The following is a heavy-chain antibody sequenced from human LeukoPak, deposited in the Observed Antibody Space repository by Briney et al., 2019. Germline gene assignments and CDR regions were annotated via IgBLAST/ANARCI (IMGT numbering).Heavy chain of an antibody. J-gene: IGHJ4*02. D-gene: IGHD6-13*01. CDR3: ARALAAAGDFDY. V-gene: IGHV3-74*01. CDR1: GITFRSYW. CDR2: INSDGSST. Sequence: GGSLRLSCAASGITFRSYWMHWVRQAPGKGLVWVSRINSDGSSTSYADSVKGRFTISRDNAKNTLYLQMNSLRAEDTAVYYCARALAAAGDFDYWGQGTLVTVST.